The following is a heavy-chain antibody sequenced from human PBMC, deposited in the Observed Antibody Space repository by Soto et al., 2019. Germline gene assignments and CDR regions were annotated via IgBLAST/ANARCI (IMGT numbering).Heavy chain of an antibody. V-gene: IGHV4-34*01. D-gene: IGHD3-9*01. CDR1: GGSFSGFY. J-gene: IGHJ5*02. Sequence: PSETLSLTCAVYGGSFSGFYWSWIRQPPGKGLEWIGEVNHSGSTNYNPSLKSRVTISVDTSKNQFSLKLSSVTAADTAVYYCARGWSGLVIIRFDPWGQGTRVTVSS. CDR3: ARGWSGLVIIRFDP. CDR2: VNHSGST.